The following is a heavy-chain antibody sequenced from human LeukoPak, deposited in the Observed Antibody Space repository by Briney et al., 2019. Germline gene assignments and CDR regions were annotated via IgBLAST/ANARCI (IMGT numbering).Heavy chain of an antibody. D-gene: IGHD3-3*01. V-gene: IGHV1-18*01. Sequence: ASVKVSCKASGYTFTTYGINWVRQAPGQGLEWMGWISVYKGNTNYAENLQDRVTMTTDTSTSTAYMELRSLRSDDTAVYYCARDMGGYYNYYYYGMDVWGQGTTVTVSS. CDR1: GYTFTTYG. CDR2: ISVYKGNT. CDR3: ARDMGGYYNYYYYGMDV. J-gene: IGHJ6*02.